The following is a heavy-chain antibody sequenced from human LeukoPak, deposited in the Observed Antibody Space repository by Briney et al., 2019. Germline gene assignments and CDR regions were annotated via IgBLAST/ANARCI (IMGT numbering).Heavy chain of an antibody. D-gene: IGHD3-22*01. Sequence: PSETLSLTCAVYGGSFSGYYWSWIRQPPGKGLEWIGEINHSGSTNYNPSLKSRVTISVDTSKNQFSLKLSSVTAADTPVYYCARGRPFGTVVVIRAFDYWGQGTLVTVSS. V-gene: IGHV4-34*01. CDR2: INHSGST. CDR1: GGSFSGYY. J-gene: IGHJ4*02. CDR3: ARGRPFGTVVVIRAFDY.